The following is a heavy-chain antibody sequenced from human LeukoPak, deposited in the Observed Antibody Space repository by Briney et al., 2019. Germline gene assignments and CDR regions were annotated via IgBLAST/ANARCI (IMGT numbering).Heavy chain of an antibody. D-gene: IGHD3-3*01. CDR1: GGTFSSYA. V-gene: IGHV1-69*05. CDR3: ARAKDFWSGYIYYMDV. Sequence: SVKVSCKASGGTFSSYAISWVRQAPGQGLEWMGGIIPIFGTANYVQKFQGRVTITTDESTSTAYMELSSLRSEDTAVYYCARAKDFWSGYIYYMDVWGKGTTVTVSS. J-gene: IGHJ6*03. CDR2: IIPIFGTA.